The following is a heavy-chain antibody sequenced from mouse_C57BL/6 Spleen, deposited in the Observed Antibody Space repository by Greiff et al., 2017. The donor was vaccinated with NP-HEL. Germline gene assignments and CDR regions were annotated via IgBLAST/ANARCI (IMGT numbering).Heavy chain of an antibody. CDR2: IDPSDSYT. V-gene: IGHV1-69*01. D-gene: IGHD2-5*01. J-gene: IGHJ3*01. CDR1: GYTFTSYW. CDR3: ARAYSNSFAY. Sequence: QVQLQQPGAELVMPGASVKLSCKASGYTFTSYWMHWVKQRPGQGLEWIGEIDPSDSYTNYNQKFKGKSTLTVDKSSNTAYMQLSSLTSEDSAVYYCARAYSNSFAYWGQGTLVTVSA.